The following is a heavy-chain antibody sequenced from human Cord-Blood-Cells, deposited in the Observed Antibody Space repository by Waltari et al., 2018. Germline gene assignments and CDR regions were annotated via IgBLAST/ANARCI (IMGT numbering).Heavy chain of an antibody. D-gene: IGHD3-3*01. CDR1: GGSFSGYY. J-gene: IGHJ3*02. Sequence: QVQLQQWGAGLLKPSETLSLTCAVYGGSFSGYYWSWIRQPPGKGLEWIGEIKHRRSTNYNPSLKSRVTISVDTSKNQFSLKLSSVTAVDTAVYYCARGTGVDFWSGYYAFDIWGQGTMVTVSS. CDR3: ARGTGVDFWSGYYAFDI. V-gene: IGHV4-34*01. CDR2: IKHRRST.